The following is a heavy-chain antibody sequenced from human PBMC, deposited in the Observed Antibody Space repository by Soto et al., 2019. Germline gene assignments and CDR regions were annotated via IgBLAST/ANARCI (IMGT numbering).Heavy chain of an antibody. CDR1: GFTFRAYG. CDR2: ISYDGNKK. CDR3: AKDLVAYTTGWQSPSGS. J-gene: IGHJ5*02. V-gene: IGHV3-30*18. Sequence: QVHLVASGGGVVQPGRSLRLSCAASGFTFRAYGMHWVRQAPGKGLEWVALISYDGNKKYYADSAKGRFTISRDNSNNTLFLQMSSLRADDTAVYYCAKDLVAYTTGWQSPSGSWGQGMLVTVSS. D-gene: IGHD6-19*01.